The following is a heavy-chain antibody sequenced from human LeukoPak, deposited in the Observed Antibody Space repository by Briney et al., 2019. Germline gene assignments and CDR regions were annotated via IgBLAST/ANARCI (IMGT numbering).Heavy chain of an antibody. J-gene: IGHJ4*02. D-gene: IGHD6-25*01. CDR1: GFTFSEHY. CDR2: TRNKANSYTT. Sequence: GGSLRLSCAASGFTFSEHYMDWVRQAPGKGLEWVGRTRNKANSYTTEYAASVKGRFTISRDDSKNSLWLHMNSLKTEDTAVYYCARGGAAAAGYFDSWGQGTLVTVSS. V-gene: IGHV3-72*01. CDR3: ARGGAAAAGYFDS.